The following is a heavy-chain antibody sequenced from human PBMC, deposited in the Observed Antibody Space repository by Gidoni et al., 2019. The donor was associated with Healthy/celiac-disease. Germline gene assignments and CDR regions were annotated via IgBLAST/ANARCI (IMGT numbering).Heavy chain of an antibody. J-gene: IGHJ4*02. Sequence: EVQLVESGGGLVKPGGSLRLSCAASGFTFSNAWLSWVRQAPGQGLEWVGRIKSKTDGGTTDYAAPVKGRFTISRDDSKNTLYLQMNSLKTEDTAVYYCTAPTYGDYDYWGQGTLVTVSS. CDR2: IKSKTDGGTT. V-gene: IGHV3-15*01. D-gene: IGHD4-17*01. CDR3: TAPTYGDYDY. CDR1: GFTFSNAW.